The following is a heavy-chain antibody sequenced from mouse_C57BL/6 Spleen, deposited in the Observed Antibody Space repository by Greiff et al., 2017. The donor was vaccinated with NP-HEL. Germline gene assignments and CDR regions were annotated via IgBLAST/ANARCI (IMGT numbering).Heavy chain of an antibody. V-gene: IGHV2-2*01. CDR1: GFSLTSYG. CDR3: ARNPRYYYGSGYGAMDY. CDR2: IWSGGST. Sequence: VQLQQSGPGLVQPSQSPSITCTVSGFSLTSYGVHWVRQSPGKGLEWLGVIWSGGSTDYNAAFIYRLSISKDNSKSQVFFKMNSLQADDTAIYYCARNPRYYYGSGYGAMDYWGQGTSVTVSS. D-gene: IGHD1-1*01. J-gene: IGHJ4*01.